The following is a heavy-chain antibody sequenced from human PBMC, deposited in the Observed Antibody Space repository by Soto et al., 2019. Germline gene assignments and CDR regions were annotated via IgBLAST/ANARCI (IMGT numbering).Heavy chain of an antibody. D-gene: IGHD3-16*01. Sequence: XESLLLSCAASGFTFSGFGMHWVRQAPGKGLEWVAIIWYDGSDKYYADSVKGRFTISRDNSKNTLYLQMNSLRAEDTAVYHCAFGNLSYYFDYWGQGTPVTVSS. CDR2: IWYDGSDK. J-gene: IGHJ4*02. CDR1: GFTFSGFG. CDR3: AFGNLSYYFDY. V-gene: IGHV3-33*01.